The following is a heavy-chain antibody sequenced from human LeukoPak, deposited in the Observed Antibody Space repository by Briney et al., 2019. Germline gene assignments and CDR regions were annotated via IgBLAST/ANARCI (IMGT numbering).Heavy chain of an antibody. CDR3: ARVFIRSSSWYRYYYYYGMDV. D-gene: IGHD6-13*01. CDR1: GYTFTSYG. V-gene: IGHV1-18*01. Sequence: ASVKVSCKASGYTFTSYGISWVRQAPGQGLEWMGWISAYNGNTNYAQKLQGRVTMTTDTSTSTAYMELRSLRSDDTAVYYCARVFIRSSSWYRYYYYYGMDVWGQGTTVTVSS. CDR2: ISAYNGNT. J-gene: IGHJ6*02.